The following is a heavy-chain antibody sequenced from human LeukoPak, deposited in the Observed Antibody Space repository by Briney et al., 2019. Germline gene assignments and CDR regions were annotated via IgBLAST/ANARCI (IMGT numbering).Heavy chain of an antibody. CDR2: ISSSSSYI. J-gene: IGHJ6*03. CDR3: ARDPHRKSAYDIDYMDV. D-gene: IGHD3-9*01. V-gene: IGHV3-21*01. Sequence: GGSLRLSCAASGFTFSSYSMNWVRQAPGKGLEWVSSISSSSSYIYYADSVKGRFTISRDNAKNSLYLQMNSLRAEDTAVYYCARDPHRKSAYDIDYMDVWGKGTTVTVSS. CDR1: GFTFSSYS.